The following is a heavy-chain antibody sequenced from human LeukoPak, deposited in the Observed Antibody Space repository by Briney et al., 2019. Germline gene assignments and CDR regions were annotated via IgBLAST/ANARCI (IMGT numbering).Heavy chain of an antibody. CDR3: ARESRDHSGYEGVFDY. CDR1: GFTFSSYA. J-gene: IGHJ4*02. Sequence: GGSLRLSCAASGFTFSSYAMSWVRQAPGKGLEWVSVIYSGGSTYYADSVKGRFTISRHNSKNTLYLQMNSLRAEDTAVYYCARESRDHSGYEGVFDYWGQGTLVTVSS. V-gene: IGHV3-53*04. CDR2: IYSGGST. D-gene: IGHD5-12*01.